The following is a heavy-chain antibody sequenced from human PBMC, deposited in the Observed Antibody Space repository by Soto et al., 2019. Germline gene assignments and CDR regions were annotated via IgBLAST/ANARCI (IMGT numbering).Heavy chain of an antibody. CDR3: AKTHRRSEYYFDY. J-gene: IGHJ4*02. Sequence: EVQLLESGGGLVQPGGSLRLSCAASGFTFSSYAMSWVRQAPGKGLEWFSGISGSGGSTYYADSVKGRFTISRDNSKNTLYLQMNSLRAEDTAVYYCAKTHRRSEYYFDYWGQGTLVTVSS. CDR2: ISGSGGST. D-gene: IGHD3-3*01. V-gene: IGHV3-23*01. CDR1: GFTFSSYA.